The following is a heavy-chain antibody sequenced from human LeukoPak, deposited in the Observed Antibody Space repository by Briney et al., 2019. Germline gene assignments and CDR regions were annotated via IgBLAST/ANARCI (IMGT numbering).Heavy chain of an antibody. J-gene: IGHJ4*02. CDR2: ISSSSSYI. D-gene: IGHD6-6*01. CDR1: GFTFSSYS. Sequence: GGSLRLSCAASGFTFSSYSMNWVRQAPGKGLEWVSSISSSSSYIYYADSVKGRFTISRDNAKNSLYLQMNSLRAEDTAVYYCARLIFSPQWATARPEFGVDYWGQGTLVTVSS. V-gene: IGHV3-21*01. CDR3: ARLIFSPQWATARPEFGVDY.